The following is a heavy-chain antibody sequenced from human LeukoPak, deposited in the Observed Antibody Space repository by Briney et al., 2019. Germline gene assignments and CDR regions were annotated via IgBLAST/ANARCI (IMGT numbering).Heavy chain of an antibody. J-gene: IGHJ4*02. CDR3: ARSGKIYFDWLLDY. D-gene: IGHD3-9*01. V-gene: IGHV3-74*01. CDR2: MNSDGSDR. Sequence: PGGSLRLSCAVSGFTFSSYWMHWVRQGPGKGLVWVSRMNSDGSDRDYADSVKGRFTISWDNAKKSVYLQMNSLRAEDTAVYYCARSGKIYFDWLLDYWGQGTLVTVSS. CDR1: GFTFSSYW.